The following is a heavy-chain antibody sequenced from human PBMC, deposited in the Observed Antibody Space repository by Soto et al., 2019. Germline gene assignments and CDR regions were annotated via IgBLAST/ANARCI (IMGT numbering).Heavy chain of an antibody. J-gene: IGHJ6*02. Sequence: ASVKVSCKASGYTFTSYAMHWVRQAPGQRLEWMGWINAGNGNTKYSQEFQGRVTITRDTSASTAYMELSSLKSEDTAVYYCARDQYSNSWYGKDHYYYYGMDVWGQGTTVTVSS. V-gene: IGHV1-3*01. D-gene: IGHD6-13*01. CDR2: INAGNGNT. CDR1: GYTFTSYA. CDR3: ARDQYSNSWYGKDHYYYYGMDV.